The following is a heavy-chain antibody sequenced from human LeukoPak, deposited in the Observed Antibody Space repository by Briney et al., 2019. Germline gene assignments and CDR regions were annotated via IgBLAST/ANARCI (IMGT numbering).Heavy chain of an antibody. CDR2: INPNSGGT. V-gene: IGHV1-2*06. J-gene: IGHJ4*02. CDR1: GGTFSSYA. Sequence: ASVKVSCKASGGTFSSYAISWVRQAPGQGLEWMGRINPNSGGTNYAQKFQGRVTMTRDTSISTAYMELSRLRSDDTAVYYCARDRDGYRSKLSGFGYWGQGTLVTVSS. CDR3: ARDRDGYRSKLSGFGY. D-gene: IGHD5-24*01.